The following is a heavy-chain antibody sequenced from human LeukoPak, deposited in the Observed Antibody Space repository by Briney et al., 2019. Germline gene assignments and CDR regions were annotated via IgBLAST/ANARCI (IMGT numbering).Heavy chain of an antibody. J-gene: IGHJ6*03. CDR1: GGSISSGGYY. V-gene: IGHV4-61*02. D-gene: IGHD6-13*01. CDR3: ARGLGPGSSWRYYYYYYYMDV. Sequence: SETLSLTCTVSGGSISSGGYYWSWIRQPAGKGLEWIGRIYTSGSTNYNPSLKSRVTMSVDTSKNQFSLKLSSVTAADTAVYYCARGLGPGSSWRYYYYYYYMDVWGKGTTVTVSS. CDR2: IYTSGST.